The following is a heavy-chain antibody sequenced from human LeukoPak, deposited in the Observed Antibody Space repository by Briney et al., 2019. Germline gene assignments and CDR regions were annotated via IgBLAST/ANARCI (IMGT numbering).Heavy chain of an antibody. CDR1: GFTFSSYW. Sequence: GGSLRLSCAASGFTFSSYWMSWVRQAPGKGLEWVANIKQDGSEKYYVDSVKGRFTISRDNSKNTLDLQMNSLRAEDTAIYYCAKGSSGWYVSADYWGQGTPVTVSS. CDR3: AKGSSGWYVSADY. D-gene: IGHD6-19*01. CDR2: IKQDGSEK. V-gene: IGHV3-7*03. J-gene: IGHJ4*02.